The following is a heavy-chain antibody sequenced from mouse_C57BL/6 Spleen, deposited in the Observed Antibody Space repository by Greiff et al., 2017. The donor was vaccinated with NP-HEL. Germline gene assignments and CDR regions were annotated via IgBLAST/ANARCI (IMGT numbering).Heavy chain of an antibody. Sequence: QVQLQQSGAELVKPGASVKMSCKASGYTFTTYPIEWMKQNHGKSLEWIGNFHPYNDDTKYNEKFKGKATLTVEKSSSTVYLELSRLTSDDSAVYYCARGNYYGSIDWYFDVWGTGTTVTVSS. V-gene: IGHV1-47*01. CDR2: FHPYNDDT. J-gene: IGHJ1*03. CDR1: GYTFTTYP. D-gene: IGHD1-1*01. CDR3: ARGNYYGSIDWYFDV.